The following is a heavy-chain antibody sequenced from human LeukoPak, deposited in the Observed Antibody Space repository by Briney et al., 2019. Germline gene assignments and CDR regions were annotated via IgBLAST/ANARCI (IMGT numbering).Heavy chain of an antibody. CDR1: GGSISNTNW. V-gene: IGHV4-4*02. Sequence: SGTLSLTCGVSGGSISNTNWWSWVRQPPGQGLEWIGEISLTGLTHYNPSLESRVTVSLDKPKNQLSLNLTSVTAADTAVYYCSRENGAFSPFGYWGQGALVTVLS. CDR3: SRENGAFSPFGY. J-gene: IGHJ4*02. D-gene: IGHD2-8*01. CDR2: ISLTGLT.